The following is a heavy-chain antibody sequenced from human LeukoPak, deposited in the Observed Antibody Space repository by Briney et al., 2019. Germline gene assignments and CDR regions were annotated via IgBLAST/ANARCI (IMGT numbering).Heavy chain of an antibody. CDR1: GGSFSGYY. D-gene: IGHD3-22*01. CDR2: VNHSGST. CDR3: ASLPHYYDSSGYSDY. V-gene: IGHV4-34*01. J-gene: IGHJ4*02. Sequence: SETLSLTCAVYGGSFSGYYWSWIRQPPGKGLEWIGEVNHSGSTNYNPSLKSRVTISVDTSKNQFPLKLSSVTAADTAVYYCASLPHYYDSSGYSDYWGQGTLVTVSS.